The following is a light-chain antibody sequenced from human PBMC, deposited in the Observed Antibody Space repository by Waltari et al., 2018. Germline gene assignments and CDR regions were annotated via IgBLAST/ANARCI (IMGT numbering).Light chain of an antibody. CDR2: TTT. CDR3: LLYYGSTERV. CDR1: TGAVTSGNY. J-gene: IGLJ1*01. V-gene: IGLV7-43*01. Sequence: QTVVTQESSLTMSPGGTVTLTCASSTGAVTSGNYANWFQQKPGQAPTALIYTTTKRHSWTPDRFSGSLLGGKAALTLSYVRPEDEAEYYCLLYYGSTERVFGTGTKVTVL.